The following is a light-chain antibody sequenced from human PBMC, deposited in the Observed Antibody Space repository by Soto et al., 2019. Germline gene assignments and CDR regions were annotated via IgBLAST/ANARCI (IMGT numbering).Light chain of an antibody. CDR3: QQYYSPPPT. J-gene: IGKJ4*01. V-gene: IGKV4-1*01. Sequence: DIVITQSLASMAVSLGERATINCKSSQSVLYSSNNKNYLAWYQQKPGQPPKLLIYWASTRESGVPDRFSGSGSGTDFTLTISSLQAEDVAVYYCQQYYSPPPTFGGGTKVDIK. CDR2: WAS. CDR1: QSVLYSSNNKNY.